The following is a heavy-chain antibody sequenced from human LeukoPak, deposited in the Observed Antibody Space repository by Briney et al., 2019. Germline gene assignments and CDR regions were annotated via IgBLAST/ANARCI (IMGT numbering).Heavy chain of an antibody. CDR2: INTNTGNP. V-gene: IGHV7-4-1*02. J-gene: IGHJ4*02. CDR1: GYTFTTYA. D-gene: IGHD4-17*01. CDR3: ARSNNDGDYLGVGFDY. Sequence: ASVKVSCKTPGYTFTTYAINWVRQAPGQGLEWMGWINTNTGNPTYAQGFTGRFVFSLDTSVSTTYLQISSLKAEDTAIYYCARSNNDGDYLGVGFDYWGQGALVTVSS.